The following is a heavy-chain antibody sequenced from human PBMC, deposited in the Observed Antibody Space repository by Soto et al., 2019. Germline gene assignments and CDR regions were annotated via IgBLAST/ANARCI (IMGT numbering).Heavy chain of an antibody. V-gene: IGHV1-46*01. CDR1: GDSFASYY. J-gene: IGHJ4*02. CDR3: ATRPPGGWAGVFDY. CDR2: INPFDGSR. D-gene: IGHD3-16*01. Sequence: GASVKVSCKACGDSFASYYIHWVRQAPGQGLEWMGWINPFDGSRMFAQSFQGRVTMTRDTSKNEFSLKLNSVTAADTAVYYCATRPPGGWAGVFDYWSQGTLVTVSS.